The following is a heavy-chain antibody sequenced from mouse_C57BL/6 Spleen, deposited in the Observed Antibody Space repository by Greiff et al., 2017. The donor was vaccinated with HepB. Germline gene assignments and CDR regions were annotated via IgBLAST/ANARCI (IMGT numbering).Heavy chain of an antibody. CDR3: ARGGFYYGSFDY. CDR2: IYPGDGDT. D-gene: IGHD2-2*01. CDR1: GYAFSSSW. J-gene: IGHJ2*01. Sequence: QVQLQQSGPELVKPGASVKISCKASGYAFSSSWMNWVKQRPGKGLEWIGRIYPGDGDTNYNGKFKGKATLTADKSSSTAYMQRSSLTSEDSAVYFCARGGFYYGSFDYWGQGTTLTVSA. V-gene: IGHV1-82*01.